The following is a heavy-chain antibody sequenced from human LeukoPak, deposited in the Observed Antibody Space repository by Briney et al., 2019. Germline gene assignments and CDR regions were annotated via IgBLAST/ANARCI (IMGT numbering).Heavy chain of an antibody. CDR1: GGTFSSYA. D-gene: IGHD3-10*01. CDR3: ARDLSSSALLYFGAPPDYHYYMDV. Sequence: ASVKVSCKASGGTFSSYAISWVRQAPGQGLEWMGGIIPIFGTANYAQKFQGRVTITADKSTSTAYMEQSRLRSDDTAVYYCARDLSSSALLYFGAPPDYHYYMDVWGKGTTVTVSS. V-gene: IGHV1-69*06. CDR2: IIPIFGTA. J-gene: IGHJ6*03.